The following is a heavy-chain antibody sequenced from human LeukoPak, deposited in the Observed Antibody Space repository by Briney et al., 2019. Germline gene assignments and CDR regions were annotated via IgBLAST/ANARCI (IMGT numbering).Heavy chain of an antibody. CDR1: GGSISSYY. J-gene: IGHJ4*02. CDR3: ARSLENRSGWYGGIMGY. Sequence: SETLSLTCTVSGGSISSYYWSWIRQPPGKGLEWIGYIYYSGSTNYNPSLKSRVTISVDTSKNQFSLKLSSVTAADTAVYYCARSLENRSGWYGGIMGYWGQGTLVTVSS. CDR2: IYYSGST. V-gene: IGHV4-59*01. D-gene: IGHD6-19*01.